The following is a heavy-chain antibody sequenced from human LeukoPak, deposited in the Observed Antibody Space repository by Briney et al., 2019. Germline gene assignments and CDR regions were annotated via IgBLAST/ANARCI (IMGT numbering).Heavy chain of an antibody. Sequence: GGSLRLSCAASGFTFSKYGMQWVRRAPGKGLEWVAVIWSDGSDRHYADSVKGQFTISRDNSQNTLFLQMNSLRVEDTAIYYCAKDSYASGRPLHTFDVWGQGTMVTVSS. CDR3: AKDSYASGRPLHTFDV. V-gene: IGHV3-33*06. J-gene: IGHJ3*01. CDR1: GFTFSKYG. D-gene: IGHD3-10*01. CDR2: IWSDGSDR.